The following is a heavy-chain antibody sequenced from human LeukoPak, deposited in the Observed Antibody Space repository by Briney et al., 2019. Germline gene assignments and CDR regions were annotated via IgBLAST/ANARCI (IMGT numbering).Heavy chain of an antibody. CDR3: ARHFNWFDP. Sequence: GESLKISCKGSGYSFTNYWIGWVRQMPGKGLEWMGLIWPGDSDTRYSPSFQGQVTISADKSINTAYPQWSSLKASDTAMYYCARHFNWFDPWGQGTLVTVSS. V-gene: IGHV5-51*01. J-gene: IGHJ5*02. CDR1: GYSFTNYW. CDR2: IWPGDSDT.